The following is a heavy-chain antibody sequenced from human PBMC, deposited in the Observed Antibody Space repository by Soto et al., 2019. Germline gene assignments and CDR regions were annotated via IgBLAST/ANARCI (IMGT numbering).Heavy chain of an antibody. D-gene: IGHD1-26*01. CDR3: ARLGWELLWFDP. CDR1: GFSLSTSGVG. V-gene: IGHV2-5*02. J-gene: IGHJ5*02. Sequence: QITLKESGPTLVKPTQTLTLTCTFSGFSLSTSGVGVGWIRQPPGKALEWLALIYWADDKRYSPSLKSRLTITKDTSKNQLVLTMTNMDPVDTATYYCARLGWELLWFDPWGQGTLVTVSS. CDR2: IYWADDK.